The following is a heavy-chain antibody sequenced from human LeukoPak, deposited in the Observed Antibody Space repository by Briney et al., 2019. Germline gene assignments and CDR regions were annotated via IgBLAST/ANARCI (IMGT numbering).Heavy chain of an antibody. J-gene: IGHJ4*02. Sequence: SETLSLTCAVYGGSFSGYYWSWIRQPPGKGLEWIGEINHSGSTNYNPSLKSRVTISVDTSKNQFSLKLSSVTAADTAVYYCATRSGWYLRSFDYWGQGTLVTVSS. V-gene: IGHV4-34*01. CDR3: ATRSGWYLRSFDY. D-gene: IGHD6-19*01. CDR1: GGSFSGYY. CDR2: INHSGST.